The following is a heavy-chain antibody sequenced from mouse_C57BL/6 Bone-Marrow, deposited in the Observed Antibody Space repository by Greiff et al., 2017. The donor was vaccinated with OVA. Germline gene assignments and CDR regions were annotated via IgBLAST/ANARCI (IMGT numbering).Heavy chain of an antibody. CDR2: IDPENGDT. D-gene: IGHD2-1*01. J-gene: IGHJ3*01. CDR1: GFNIKDDY. Sequence: EVKLVESGAELVRPGASVKLSCTASGFNIKDDYMHWVKQRPEQGLEWIGWIDPENGDTEYASKFQGKATITADTSSNTAYLQLSSLTSEDTAVYYCTTCGNFFAYWGQGTLVTVSA. CDR3: TTCGNFFAY. V-gene: IGHV14-4*01.